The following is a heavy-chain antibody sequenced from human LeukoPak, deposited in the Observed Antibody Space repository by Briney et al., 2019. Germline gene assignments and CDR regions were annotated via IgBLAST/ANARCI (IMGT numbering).Heavy chain of an antibody. D-gene: IGHD1-1*01. Sequence: AGSLTLSCAASGSTFSNYGIHWVRHAPGKGLEWVSYISTSSSYIYYTDSVKVRFTISRDNSKNSLYLQMNSRRAEDTAVYYFARDQDWNDRGGLDYWGQGTLVIVSS. V-gene: IGHV3-21*01. J-gene: IGHJ4*02. CDR2: ISTSSSYI. CDR3: ARDQDWNDRGGLDY. CDR1: GSTFSNYG.